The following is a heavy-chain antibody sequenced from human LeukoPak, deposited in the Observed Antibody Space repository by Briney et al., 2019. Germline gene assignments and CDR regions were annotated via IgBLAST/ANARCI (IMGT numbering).Heavy chain of an antibody. D-gene: IGHD2-2*01. CDR1: GFTFSTYW. V-gene: IGHV3-7*04. CDR2: IKADGDEK. CDR3: ARGYCDRTDCYGPPDW. Sequence: GGSLRLSCAASGFTFSTYWMNWVRQAPNKGLGWVANIKADGDEKHYVHSVRGRFTISRDNATNQVFLQMNSLRVDDTAVYYCARGYCDRTDCYGPPDWWGQGTLVTVSS. J-gene: IGHJ1*01.